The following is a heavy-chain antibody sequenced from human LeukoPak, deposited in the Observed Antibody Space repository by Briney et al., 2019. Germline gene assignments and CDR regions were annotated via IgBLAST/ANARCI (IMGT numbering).Heavy chain of an antibody. Sequence: ASVKVSCKASGYTSTSYDINWVRQATGQGLEWMGWISAYNGNTNYAQKLQGRVTMTTDTSTSTAYMELRSLRSDDTAVYYCARSSSVTIPGYYFDYWGQGTLVTVSS. V-gene: IGHV1-18*01. CDR2: ISAYNGNT. CDR3: ARSSSVTIPGYYFDY. J-gene: IGHJ4*02. CDR1: GYTSTSYD. D-gene: IGHD2-21*01.